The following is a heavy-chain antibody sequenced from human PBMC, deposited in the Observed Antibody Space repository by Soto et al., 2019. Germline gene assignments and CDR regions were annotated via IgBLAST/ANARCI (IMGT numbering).Heavy chain of an antibody. Sequence: EVQLVESGGGLVKPGGSLRLSGAASGFTVTRYSMNWVRQAPGKGLEWVSSISSTTNYIYYGDSMKGRFTISSDNAKKSLYLEMNSLRAEDTAVYYCARESEDLTSNFDYWGQGTLVTVSS. CDR3: ARESEDLTSNFDY. J-gene: IGHJ4*02. CDR1: GFTVTRYS. CDR2: ISSTTNYI. V-gene: IGHV3-21*01.